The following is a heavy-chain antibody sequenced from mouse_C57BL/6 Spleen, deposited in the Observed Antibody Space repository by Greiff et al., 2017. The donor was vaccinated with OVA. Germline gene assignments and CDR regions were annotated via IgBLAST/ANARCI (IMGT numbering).Heavy chain of an antibody. CDR1: GYTFTSYW. Sequence: QVQLQQPGAELVMPGASVKLSCKASGYTFTSYWMHWVKQRPGQGLEWIGEIDPSDSYTNYNQKFKGKSTLTVDKSSSTAYMQRSSLTSEDSAVYDCARKDYGSIPWFAYWGQGTLVTVSA. CDR3: ARKDYGSIPWFAY. CDR2: IDPSDSYT. V-gene: IGHV1-69*01. D-gene: IGHD1-1*01. J-gene: IGHJ3*01.